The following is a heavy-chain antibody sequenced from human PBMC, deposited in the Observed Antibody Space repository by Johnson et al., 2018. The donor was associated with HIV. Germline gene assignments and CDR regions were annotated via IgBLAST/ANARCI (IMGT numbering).Heavy chain of an antibody. CDR1: GFTFSSYD. V-gene: IGHV3-30*18. J-gene: IGHJ3*02. CDR3: AKVAVATAAGGVALDI. Sequence: QVQLVESGGGVVQPGRSLRLSCAASGFTFSSYDMHWVRQAPGKGMDWVAFISYDGTDKYYSDSVKGRFTISRDNSNNILYLQMNSLRVEDTAVYYCAKVAVATAAGGVALDIWGPGTMVTVS. D-gene: IGHD6-13*01. CDR2: ISYDGTDK.